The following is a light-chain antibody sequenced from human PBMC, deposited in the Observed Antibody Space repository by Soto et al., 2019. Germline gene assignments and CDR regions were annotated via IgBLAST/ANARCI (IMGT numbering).Light chain of an antibody. CDR3: QQLNNYPYP. J-gene: IGKJ2*01. CDR1: QGISSY. CDR2: AAS. Sequence: DIQLTQSPSFLSASVGDRVTITCRASQGISSYLAWYQQKPGKAPKLLIYAASTLQSGVPSRFSGSGSGTEFTLTLSSLQPEDFATYYCQQLNNYPYPFGPGTKLEIK. V-gene: IGKV1-9*01.